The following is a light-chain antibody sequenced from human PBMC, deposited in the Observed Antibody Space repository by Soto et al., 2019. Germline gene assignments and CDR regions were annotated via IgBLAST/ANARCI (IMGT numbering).Light chain of an antibody. Sequence: QSALTQPHSASGSPGQSVTISCTGTSSDVGGYNYVSWYQQHPGKAPKLMIYEVSKRPSGVPDRFSGSKSGNTASLTVSGLQAEDEADYYCSSYAGSNNLKFGTGTQLTVL. J-gene: IGLJ1*01. CDR1: SSDVGGYNY. V-gene: IGLV2-8*01. CDR3: SSYAGSNNLK. CDR2: EVS.